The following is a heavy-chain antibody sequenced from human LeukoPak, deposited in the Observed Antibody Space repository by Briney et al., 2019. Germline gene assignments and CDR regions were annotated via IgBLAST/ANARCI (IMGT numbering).Heavy chain of an antibody. CDR2: ISGSGGST. CDR1: GFTFTSYA. V-gene: IGHV3-23*01. CDR3: AKKGPIAVAGPWFDP. D-gene: IGHD6-19*01. Sequence: GGSLRLSCAASGFTFTSYAMSWVRPAPGKGLEWVSAISGSGGSTYYADSVKGRFTISRDNSKNTLYLQMNSLRAEDTAVYYCAKKGPIAVAGPWFDPWGEGTLVTVPS. J-gene: IGHJ5*02.